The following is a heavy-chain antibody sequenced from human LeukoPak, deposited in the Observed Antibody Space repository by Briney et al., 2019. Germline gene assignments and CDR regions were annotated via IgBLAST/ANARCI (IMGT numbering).Heavy chain of an antibody. D-gene: IGHD2-21*01. Sequence: GGSLRLSCAASGFMFGSFGMNWVRQAPGKGLEWVAVIWYDGSHTYYSHSARGRFTISRDNSRHMVYLEMNNLRVDDSALYYCERDLGGCGGGFCSYYFDSWGQGTLVTVSS. CDR2: IWYDGSHT. V-gene: IGHV3-30*12. J-gene: IGHJ4*02. CDR3: ERDLGGCGGGFCSYYFDS. CDR1: GFMFGSFG.